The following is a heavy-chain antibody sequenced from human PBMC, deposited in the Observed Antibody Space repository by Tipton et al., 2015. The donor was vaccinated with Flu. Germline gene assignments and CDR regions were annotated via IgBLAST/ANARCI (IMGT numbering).Heavy chain of an antibody. D-gene: IGHD5-12*01. Sequence: SLRLSCVASGFTFSNYWMSWVRQVPGKGLEWVAYIGNGGTTAFYADSVKDRFTVSRDDAEKPLFLQMTSLRDEDTAVYYCAGRIVASGGLDYWGQGTLVTVSS. CDR3: AGRIVASGGLDY. CDR2: IGNGGTTA. CDR1: GFTFSNYW. V-gene: IGHV3-48*02. J-gene: IGHJ4*02.